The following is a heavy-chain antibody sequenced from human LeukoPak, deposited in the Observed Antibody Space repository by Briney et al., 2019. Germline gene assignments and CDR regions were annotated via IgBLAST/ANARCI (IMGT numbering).Heavy chain of an antibody. CDR3: ARLIRSYYDSSGYCWFDP. Sequence: GESLKISCKGSGYSFATYWIAWVRQMPGKGLEWIGVIYPVDSDTRYSPSIQGQVSISVDKSTNTAYLQWSSLKASDTAMYYCARLIRSYYDSSGYCWFDPWDQGTLVTVSS. J-gene: IGHJ5*02. D-gene: IGHD3-22*01. CDR2: IYPVDSDT. CDR1: GYSFATYW. V-gene: IGHV5-51*01.